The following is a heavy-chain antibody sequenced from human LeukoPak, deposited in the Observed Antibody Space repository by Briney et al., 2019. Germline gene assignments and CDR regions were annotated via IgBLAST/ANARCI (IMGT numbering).Heavy chain of an antibody. CDR1: GYTFSSYG. Sequence: ASVKVSCKASGYTFSSYGISWVRQAPGQGLEWMGWISGYNGITSYAQKLEGRVTMTTDTSTTTAYMELRSLRSDDTAVYYRARGDYSGSYYYFDYWGQGTLVTISS. D-gene: IGHD1-26*01. V-gene: IGHV1-18*01. J-gene: IGHJ4*02. CDR3: ARGDYSGSYYYFDY. CDR2: ISGYNGIT.